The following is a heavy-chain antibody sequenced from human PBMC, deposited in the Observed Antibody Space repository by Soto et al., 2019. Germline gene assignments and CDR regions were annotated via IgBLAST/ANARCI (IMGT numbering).Heavy chain of an antibody. V-gene: IGHV3-23*01. CDR1: GFTFSSYA. D-gene: IGHD6-13*01. CDR3: AKLPGYSSSWNHYYFAY. J-gene: IGHJ4*02. CDR2: ISGSGGST. Sequence: GGSLRLSCAASGFTFSSYAMSWVRQAPGKGLEWVSAISGSGGSTYYADSVKGRFTISRDNSKNTLYLQMNSLRAEDTAVYYCAKLPGYSSSWNHYYFAYWGQGTLVTVSS.